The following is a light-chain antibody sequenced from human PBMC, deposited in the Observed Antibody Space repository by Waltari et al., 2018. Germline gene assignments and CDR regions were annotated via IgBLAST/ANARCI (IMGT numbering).Light chain of an antibody. CDR1: SSNIGSNP. V-gene: IGLV1-44*01. CDR2: TNS. Sequence: QSVLTQPPSASGTPGQRVTISCSGSSSNIGSNPVNWYNHLPGTAPKLLIYTNSYRPSGVPDRFSGSKSGTSASLAIRGLQSEDEADYYCAAWDVSLNGWVFGGGTKLTVL. J-gene: IGLJ3*02. CDR3: AAWDVSLNGWV.